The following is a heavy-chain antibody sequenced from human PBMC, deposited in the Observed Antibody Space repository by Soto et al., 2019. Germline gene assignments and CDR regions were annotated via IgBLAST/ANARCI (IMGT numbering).Heavy chain of an antibody. V-gene: IGHV4-39*01. CDR2: IYYSGST. D-gene: IGHD6-6*01. J-gene: IGHJ6*02. Sequence: QLQLQESGPGLVKPSETLSLTCTVSGGSISSSSYYWGWIRQPPGKGLEWIGSIYYSGSTYYNPSLKSRVTISVDTSKNQFSLKLSSVTAADTAVYYCARLKGIAARAYYYYGMDVWGQGTTVTVSS. CDR3: ARLKGIAARAYYYYGMDV. CDR1: GGSISSSSYY.